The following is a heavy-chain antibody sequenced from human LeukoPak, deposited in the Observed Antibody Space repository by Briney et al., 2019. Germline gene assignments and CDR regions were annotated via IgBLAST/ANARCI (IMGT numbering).Heavy chain of an antibody. CDR3: ATHYDFWSGYRAFDY. CDR1: GYTLTELS. CDR2: FDPEDGET. D-gene: IGHD3-3*01. Sequence: ASVKVSCKVSGYTLTELSMHWVRQAPGKGLEWMGGFDPEDGETIYAQKFQGRVTMTEDTSTDAAYMELSSLRSEDTAVYYCATHYDFWSGYRAFDYWGQGTLVTVSS. J-gene: IGHJ4*02. V-gene: IGHV1-24*01.